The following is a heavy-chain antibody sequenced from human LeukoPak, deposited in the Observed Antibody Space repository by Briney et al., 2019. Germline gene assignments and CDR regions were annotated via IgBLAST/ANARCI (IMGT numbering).Heavy chain of an antibody. Sequence: GGSLRLSCAASGFTFSSYWMHWVRQAPGKGLVWVSRINSDGSSTSYADSVKGRFTISRDNAKNTLYLQMNSLRAEDTAVYYCAKHDQWYRLPDYWGQGTLVTVSS. V-gene: IGHV3-74*01. D-gene: IGHD2-8*01. CDR1: GFTFSSYW. CDR2: INSDGSST. J-gene: IGHJ4*02. CDR3: AKHDQWYRLPDY.